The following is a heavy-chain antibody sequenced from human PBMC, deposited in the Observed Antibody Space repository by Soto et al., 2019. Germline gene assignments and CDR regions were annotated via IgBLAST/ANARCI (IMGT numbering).Heavy chain of an antibody. CDR1: GYTFTSYY. J-gene: IGHJ6*02. Sequence: ASVNVSCKASGYTFTSYYMHWVRQAPGQGLEWMGIINPSGGSTSYAQKFQGRVTMTRDTSTSTVYMELSSLRSEDTAVYYCARDRAGVVPAAKPIGGMDVWGQGNTVTVSS. CDR2: INPSGGST. CDR3: ARDRAGVVPAAKPIGGMDV. D-gene: IGHD2-2*01. V-gene: IGHV1-46*01.